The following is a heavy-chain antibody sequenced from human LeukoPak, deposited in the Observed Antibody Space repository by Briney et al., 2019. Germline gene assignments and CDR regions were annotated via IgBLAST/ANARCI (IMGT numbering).Heavy chain of an antibody. V-gene: IGHV3-30*02. Sequence: PGGSLRLSCAASGFTFSSYGMHWVRQAPGKGLEWVAFIRYDGSNKYYADSVKGRFTISRDNSKNTLYLQMNSLRSEDTAVFYCATSYSGYDLGAFDIWGQGTMVTVSS. J-gene: IGHJ3*02. CDR2: IRYDGSNK. CDR1: GFTFSSYG. CDR3: ATSYSGYDLGAFDI. D-gene: IGHD5-12*01.